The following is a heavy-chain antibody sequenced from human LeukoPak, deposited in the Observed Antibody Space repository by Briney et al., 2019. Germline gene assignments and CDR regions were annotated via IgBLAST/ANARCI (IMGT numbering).Heavy chain of an antibody. Sequence: SETLSLTCTVSGGSISSYYWSWIRQPPGKGLEWIGYIYYSGSTNYNPSLKSRVTISVDTSKNQFSLKLSSVTAADTAVYYCAXXTXXXSPNWFDPWGQGTLVTVSS. CDR2: IYYSGST. CDR3: AXXTXXXSPNWFDP. V-gene: IGHV4-59*08. CDR1: GGSISSYY. J-gene: IGHJ5*02.